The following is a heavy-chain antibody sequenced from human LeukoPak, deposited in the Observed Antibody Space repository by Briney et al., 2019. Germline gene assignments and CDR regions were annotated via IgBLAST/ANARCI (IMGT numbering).Heavy chain of an antibody. Sequence: GGSLRLSCAASGFTFSSYDMHWVRQATGKGLEWVSAIDTAGDTYYPGSVKGRFTISRENAKNSLYLQMNGLRAGDTAVYYCARAGYGYLYFDLWGRGTLVTVSS. CDR3: ARAGYGYLYFDL. J-gene: IGHJ2*01. V-gene: IGHV3-13*01. CDR2: IDTAGDT. D-gene: IGHD5-18*01. CDR1: GFTFSSYD.